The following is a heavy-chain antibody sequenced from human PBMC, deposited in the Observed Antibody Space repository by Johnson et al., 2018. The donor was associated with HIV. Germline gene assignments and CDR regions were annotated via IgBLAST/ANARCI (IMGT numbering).Heavy chain of an antibody. CDR3: ARDWGLYSSGWYVDAFDI. D-gene: IGHD6-19*01. V-gene: IGHV3-23*04. J-gene: IGHJ3*02. CDR1: GFTFSNFA. CDR2: ISGSGVST. Sequence: VQLVESGGGVVRPGGSLRLSCAASGFTFSNFAMNWVRQAPGKGLEWVSVISGSGVSTYYADSVKGRFTISRDNSKNTLYLQMNSLRAEDTAIYYCARDWGLYSSGWYVDAFDIWGQGTMVTVSS.